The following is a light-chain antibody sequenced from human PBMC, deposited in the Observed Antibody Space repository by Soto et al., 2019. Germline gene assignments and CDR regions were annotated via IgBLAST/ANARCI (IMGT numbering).Light chain of an antibody. Sequence: QSALTQPASVSGSPGQSITISCTGTSSDVGGYTFVSWYQQHPGNAPKLLIYDVTNRPSGVSDRFSGSKSGNTASLTISGLQAEDEADYYCNSYSSSSTVVFGGGTKLTVL. CDR3: NSYSSSSTVV. CDR1: SSDVGGYTF. J-gene: IGLJ2*01. CDR2: DVT. V-gene: IGLV2-14*03.